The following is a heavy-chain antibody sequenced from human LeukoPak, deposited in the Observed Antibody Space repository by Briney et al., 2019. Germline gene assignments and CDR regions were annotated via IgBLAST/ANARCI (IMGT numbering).Heavy chain of an antibody. Sequence: SQTLSLTCTVSGGSISSGGYYWGWIRQPPGKGLEWIGSIYHTGSTYYNPSLKSRVTISVDTSKNQFSLKLSSVTAADTAVYYCARDTDYYESSGYPMPFDYWGQGTLVTVSS. CDR2: IYHTGST. J-gene: IGHJ4*02. V-gene: IGHV4-39*07. CDR3: ARDTDYYESSGYPMPFDY. CDR1: GGSISSGGYY. D-gene: IGHD3-22*01.